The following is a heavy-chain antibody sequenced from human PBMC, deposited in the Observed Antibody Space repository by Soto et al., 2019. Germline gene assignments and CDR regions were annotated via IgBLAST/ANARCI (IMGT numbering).Heavy chain of an antibody. V-gene: IGHV4-61*01. Sequence: PSETLSLTCTVSGGSVNSDSYYWTWIRQPPGKGLEWIGNIFDSGSTNYNPSLKSRVTISVDTSKNQFSLKVRSVTAADTAVYYCARVGAAAAPGYFDYWSQGTLVTVSS. D-gene: IGHD6-13*01. CDR1: GGSVNSDSYY. CDR2: IFDSGST. J-gene: IGHJ4*02. CDR3: ARVGAAAAPGYFDY.